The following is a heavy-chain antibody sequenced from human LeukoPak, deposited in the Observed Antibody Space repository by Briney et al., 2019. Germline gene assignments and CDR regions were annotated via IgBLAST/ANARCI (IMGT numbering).Heavy chain of an antibody. J-gene: IGHJ4*02. V-gene: IGHV4-39*01. CDR2: TYYSGRT. Sequence: SETLSLTCTVSGGSISSSSDYWGWIRQPPGKGLEWIGSTYYSGRTYYNPSLKSRVTISVDTSKNQFSLKLSSVTAADTAAYYCARAGGYSGNDYDYWGQGVLVTVSS. D-gene: IGHD5-12*01. CDR3: ARAGGYSGNDYDY. CDR1: GGSISSSSDY.